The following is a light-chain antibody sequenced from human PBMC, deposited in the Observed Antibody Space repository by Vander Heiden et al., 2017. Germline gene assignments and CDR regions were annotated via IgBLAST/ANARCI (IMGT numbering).Light chain of an antibody. V-gene: IGKV1-39*01. CDR1: QSISSY. J-gene: IGKJ3*01. CDR2: AAS. Sequence: DIQMTQSPSSLSASVGDRVTITCRASQSISSYLNWYQQKPGKAPKLLIYAASSFQSGVPSRFSGSGSGTDFTLTISSLQPEDFATYYCQQSDSTPFTFGHGTKVDIK. CDR3: QQSDSTPFT.